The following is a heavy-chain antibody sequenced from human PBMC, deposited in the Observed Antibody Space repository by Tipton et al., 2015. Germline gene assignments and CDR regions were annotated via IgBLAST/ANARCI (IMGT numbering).Heavy chain of an antibody. CDR1: GDSVSSNTAT. CDR3: ARDQNPAGRYTGMDV. CDR2: TYYRSKWNT. V-gene: IGHV6-1*01. Sequence: PGLVKPSQTLSLTCAISGDSVSSNTATWNWIRQSPSRGLEWLGRTYYRSKWNTNYAVSVKGRIRIDPDTSKNHFSLHLNSVTPEDAGVFYCARDQNPAGRYTGMDVWGQGTTVTVSS. D-gene: IGHD2-2*02. J-gene: IGHJ6*02.